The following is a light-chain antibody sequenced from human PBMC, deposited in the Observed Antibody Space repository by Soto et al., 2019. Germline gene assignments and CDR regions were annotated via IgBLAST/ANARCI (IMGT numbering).Light chain of an antibody. CDR3: QQYNKWPPIT. V-gene: IGKV3-15*01. J-gene: IGKJ5*01. CDR2: GAS. Sequence: MMMKQSPATLSVTPGERATLSCRASQSVSSNLAWYQQKPGQAPRLLIFGASTRATGIPARFSGSGSGTEFTLTISSLQSEDFAVYYCQQYNKWPPITFGQGTRLEIK. CDR1: QSVSSN.